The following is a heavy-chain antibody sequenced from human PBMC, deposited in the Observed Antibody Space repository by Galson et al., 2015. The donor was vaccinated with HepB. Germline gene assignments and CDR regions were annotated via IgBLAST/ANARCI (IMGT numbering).Heavy chain of an antibody. CDR2: FDPEDGET. CDR1: GYTLTELS. Sequence: SVKVSCKVSGYTLTELSMHWVRQAPGKGLEWMGGFDPEDGETIYAQKFQGRVTMTEDTSTDTAYMELSSLRSEDTAVYYCATDDGSGWYGGFDYWGQGTLVTVSS. CDR3: ATDDGSGWYGGFDY. D-gene: IGHD6-19*01. V-gene: IGHV1-24*01. J-gene: IGHJ4*02.